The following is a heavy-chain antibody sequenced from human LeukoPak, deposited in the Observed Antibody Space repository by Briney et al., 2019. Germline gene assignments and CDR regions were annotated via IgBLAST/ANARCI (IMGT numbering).Heavy chain of an antibody. CDR2: IYTSGGT. J-gene: IGHJ4*02. CDR3: ARQSGSYYRPFDY. Sequence: SETLSLTCTVSGGSISSYYLSWTRQPAGKGLEWIGRIYTSGGTNYNPSLKSRVTMSVDTSKNQFSLKLRSVTAADTAVYYCARQSGSYYRPFDYWGQGTLVTVSS. D-gene: IGHD1-26*01. V-gene: IGHV4-4*07. CDR1: GGSISSYY.